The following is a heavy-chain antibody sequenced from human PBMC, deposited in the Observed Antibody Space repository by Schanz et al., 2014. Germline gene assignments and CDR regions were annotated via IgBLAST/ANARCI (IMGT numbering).Heavy chain of an antibody. J-gene: IGHJ6*02. Sequence: VQLLESGGGLVQPGGSLRLSCAASGFTFNSYAMSWVRQAPGKGLEWVAVISYDGSNKYYADSVKGRFTISRDNSKNTLYLQMNSLRAEDMAVYYCAREEGWGIAAAGPKHYYYGMDVWGQGTTVTVSS. D-gene: IGHD6-13*01. V-gene: IGHV3-30-3*01. CDR3: AREEGWGIAAAGPKHYYYGMDV. CDR2: ISYDGSNK. CDR1: GFTFNSYA.